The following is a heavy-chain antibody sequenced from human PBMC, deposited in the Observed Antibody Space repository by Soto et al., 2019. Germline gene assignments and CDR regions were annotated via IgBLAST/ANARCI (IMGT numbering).Heavy chain of an antibody. Sequence: SETLSLTCAVSGGSISSSNWWSWVRQPPGKGLEWIGEIYHSGSTNYNPSLKSRVTISVDKSKNQFSLKLSYVTAADTDVYYCARGRQDIIVEPAPSWFDPWGQGTL. CDR3: ARGRQDIIVEPAPSWFDP. V-gene: IGHV4-4*02. CDR2: IYHSGST. CDR1: GGSISSSNW. D-gene: IGHD2-2*01. J-gene: IGHJ5*02.